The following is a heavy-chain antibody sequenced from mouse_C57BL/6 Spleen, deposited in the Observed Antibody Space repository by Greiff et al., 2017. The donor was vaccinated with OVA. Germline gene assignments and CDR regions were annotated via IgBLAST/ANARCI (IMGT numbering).Heavy chain of an antibody. J-gene: IGHJ1*03. CDR2: IDPSDSAT. CDR3: AREAAYYSNYWYFEV. D-gene: IGHD2-5*01. CDR1: GYTFTSYW. Sequence: QVQLQQPGAELVRPGSSVKLSCKASGYTFTSYWMHWVQQRPIQGLEWIGNIDPSDSATHYNQKFKDKATLTVDKSSSTAYMQISSLTSEDSAVYYCAREAAYYSNYWYFEVWGTGTTVTVSS. V-gene: IGHV1-52*01.